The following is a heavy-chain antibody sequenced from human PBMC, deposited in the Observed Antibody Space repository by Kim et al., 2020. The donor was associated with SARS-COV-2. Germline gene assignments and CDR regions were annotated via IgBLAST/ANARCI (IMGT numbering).Heavy chain of an antibody. D-gene: IGHD3-16*01. Sequence: SVKVSCKASGCTLSNYAVNWVRQAPGQGLEWVGIIMPAFETPTYAQKFQGRVTIIADESTRTSYMELSSLTSDDTAVYYCARDNDYIWGSYDGYWFDPWGQGTVVIVSS. CDR2: IMPAFETP. CDR1: GCTLSNYA. V-gene: IGHV1-69*13. CDR3: ARDNDYIWGSYDGYWFDP. J-gene: IGHJ5*02.